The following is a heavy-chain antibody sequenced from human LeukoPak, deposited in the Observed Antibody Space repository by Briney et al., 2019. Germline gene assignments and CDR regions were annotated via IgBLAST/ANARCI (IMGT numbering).Heavy chain of an antibody. CDR2: IKQDGSEK. CDR1: GFTFSSYW. Sequence: GGSLRLSCAASGFTFSSYWMSWVRQAPGKGLEWVANIKQDGSEKYYVDSVKGRFSISRDNAKNSLHLQMNSLRAEDTAVYYCARDHTVDGLVFDYWGQGILVTVSS. CDR3: ARDHTVDGLVFDY. V-gene: IGHV3-7*01. J-gene: IGHJ4*02. D-gene: IGHD6-19*01.